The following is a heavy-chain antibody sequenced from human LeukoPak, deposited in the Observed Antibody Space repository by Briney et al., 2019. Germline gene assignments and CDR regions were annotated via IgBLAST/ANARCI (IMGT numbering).Heavy chain of an antibody. CDR1: GFTFSSYA. V-gene: IGHV3-23*01. CDR3: AKDGRYSSGWYDFDY. Sequence: GGSLRLSCAASGFTFSSYAMSWVRQAPGKGLEWVSAISGSGGSTYYADSVKGRFTTSRDNSKNTLYLQMNSLRAEDTAVYYCAKDGRYSSGWYDFDYWGQGTLVTVSS. J-gene: IGHJ4*02. D-gene: IGHD6-19*01. CDR2: ISGSGGST.